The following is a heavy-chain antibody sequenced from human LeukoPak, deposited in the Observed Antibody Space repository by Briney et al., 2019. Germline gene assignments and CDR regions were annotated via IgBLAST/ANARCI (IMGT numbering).Heavy chain of an antibody. Sequence: ASVKVSCKASGYTFTSYGISWVRQAPGQGLEWMGWISAYNGNTNYAQKLQGRVTMTTDTSTSTAYMELRSLRSDDTAVYYCARNRYSSSWLYGMDVWGQGTTVTVSS. D-gene: IGHD6-13*01. CDR2: ISAYNGNT. CDR3: ARNRYSSSWLYGMDV. J-gene: IGHJ6*02. CDR1: GYTFTSYG. V-gene: IGHV1-18*01.